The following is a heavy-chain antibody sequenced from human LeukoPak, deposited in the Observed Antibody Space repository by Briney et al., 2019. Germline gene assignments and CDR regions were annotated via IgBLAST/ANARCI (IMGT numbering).Heavy chain of an antibody. Sequence: GRSLRLSCAASGFTLSNYGMHWVRQAPGKGLEWVAVVSYDGNYKYYAASAEGRFAISRDNSKNTLYLQMNSLRVEDAAVYYCTKGVGRLTLVRGEPYYYYGMDVWGKGTTVTVS. CDR2: VSYDGNYK. D-gene: IGHD3-10*01. J-gene: IGHJ6*04. CDR3: TKGVGRLTLVRGEPYYYYGMDV. V-gene: IGHV3-30*18. CDR1: GFTLSNYG.